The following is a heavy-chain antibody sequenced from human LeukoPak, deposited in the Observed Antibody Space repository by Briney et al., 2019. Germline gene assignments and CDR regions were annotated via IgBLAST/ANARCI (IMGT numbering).Heavy chain of an antibody. CDR1: GYTFTSYG. V-gene: IGHV1-18*01. Sequence: ASVKVSCKASGYTFTSYGISWVRQAPGQGLEWMGWISAYNGNTNYAQKLQGRVTMTTDTSTSTAYMELSSLRSEDTAVYYCATRITMVRGVIFASDYFDYWGQGTLVTVSS. CDR3: ATRITMVRGVIFASDYFDY. J-gene: IGHJ4*02. CDR2: ISAYNGNT. D-gene: IGHD3-10*01.